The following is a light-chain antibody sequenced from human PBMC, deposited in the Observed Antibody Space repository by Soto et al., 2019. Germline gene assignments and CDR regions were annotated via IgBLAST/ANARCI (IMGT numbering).Light chain of an antibody. CDR1: QIISSY. CDR2: AAS. Sequence: DIKMTQSPSSLSASIGDRVTITCRASQIISSYLNWYQQKPGKAPKLLIYAASSLQSGVPSRFSGSGSGTDFTLTISSLQPEDFATYYCQQLNSYLGITFGQGTRLEIK. CDR3: QQLNSYLGIT. J-gene: IGKJ5*01. V-gene: IGKV1-39*01.